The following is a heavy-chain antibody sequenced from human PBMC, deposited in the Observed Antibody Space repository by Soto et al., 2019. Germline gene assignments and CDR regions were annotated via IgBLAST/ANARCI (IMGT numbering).Heavy chain of an antibody. CDR2: ISYDGSNK. CDR1: GFTFSSYA. J-gene: IGHJ4*02. D-gene: IGHD3-16*01. Sequence: QVQLVESGGGVVQPGRSLRLSCAASGFTFSSYAMHWVRQAPGKGLEWVAVISYDGSNKYYADSVKGRFTISRDNSKNTLYLQMNSLRAKDTAVYYCARGPVGALDYWGQGTLVTVSS. V-gene: IGHV3-30-3*01. CDR3: ARGPVGALDY.